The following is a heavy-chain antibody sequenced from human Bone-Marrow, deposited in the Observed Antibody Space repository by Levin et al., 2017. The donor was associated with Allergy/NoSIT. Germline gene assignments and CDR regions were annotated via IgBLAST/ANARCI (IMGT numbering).Heavy chain of an antibody. Sequence: GGSLRLSCAASGFTFSSYWMSWVRQAPGKGLEWVANIKQDGSEKYYVDSMKGRFTISRDNAKNSLYLQMNSLRAEDTAVYYCASWSGYYYYFDYWGQGTLVTVSS. CDR3: ASWSGYYYYFDY. CDR2: IKQDGSEK. D-gene: IGHD3-3*01. V-gene: IGHV3-7*01. CDR1: GFTFSSYW. J-gene: IGHJ4*02.